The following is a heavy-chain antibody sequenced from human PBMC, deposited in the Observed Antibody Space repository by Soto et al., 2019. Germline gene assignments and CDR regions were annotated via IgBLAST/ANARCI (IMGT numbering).Heavy chain of an antibody. CDR3: ARGHSTDCSNGVCSFFNNHGMGI. J-gene: IGHJ6*02. D-gene: IGHD2-8*01. CDR1: GYSFTDYH. Sequence: ASVKVSCKASGYSFTDYHIHWVRQAPGQGLEWLGRINPKSGGTSTAQKFQGWVTMTRDRSISTVYMELTRLRSDDTAVYFCARGHSTDCSNGVCSFFNNHGMGIWGQGTTVTVSS. V-gene: IGHV1-2*04. CDR2: INPKSGGT.